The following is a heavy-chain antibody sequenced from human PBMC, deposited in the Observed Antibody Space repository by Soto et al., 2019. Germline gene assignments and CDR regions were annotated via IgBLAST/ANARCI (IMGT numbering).Heavy chain of an antibody. CDR3: ARTQGGWIAAWMRYYYYYMDV. Sequence: SQTLSLTCAISGDSVSSNSAAWNWIRQSPSRGLEWLGRTYYRSKWYNDYAVSVKSRITINPDTSKNQFSLQLNSVTPEDTAVYYCARTQGGWIAAWMRYYYYYMDVWGKGTTVTVSS. J-gene: IGHJ6*03. CDR2: TYYRSKWYN. V-gene: IGHV6-1*01. CDR1: GDSVSSNSAA. D-gene: IGHD6-6*01.